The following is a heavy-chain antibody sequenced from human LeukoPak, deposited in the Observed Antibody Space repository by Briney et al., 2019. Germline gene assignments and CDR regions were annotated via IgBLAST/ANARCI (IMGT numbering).Heavy chain of an antibody. CDR1: GGSISRSNW. V-gene: IGHV4-4*02. CDR3: ARDSYYGMDV. CDR2: IYYSGST. Sequence: PSGTLSLTCAVSGGSISRSNWWSWVRQPPGKGLEWIGYIYYSGSTNYNPSLKSRVTISVDTSKNQFSLKLSSVTAADTAVYYCARDSYYGMDVWGQGTTVTVSS. J-gene: IGHJ6*02.